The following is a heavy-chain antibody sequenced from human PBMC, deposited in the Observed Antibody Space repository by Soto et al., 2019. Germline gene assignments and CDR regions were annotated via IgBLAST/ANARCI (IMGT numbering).Heavy chain of an antibody. CDR2: IGGSGSTT. V-gene: IGHV3-23*01. Sequence: EVQLLESGGGLVQPGGSLSLSCAASAFTFNNYAMSWVRQAPGKGLEWVSGIGGSGSTTYYADSVKGRFTISRDNSNNTRFLQMNSLRAEDTAVYYCAKSRYSDSSGDFYDYWGQGTLVTVSS. CDR1: AFTFNNYA. J-gene: IGHJ4*02. CDR3: AKSRYSDSSGDFYDY. D-gene: IGHD3-22*01.